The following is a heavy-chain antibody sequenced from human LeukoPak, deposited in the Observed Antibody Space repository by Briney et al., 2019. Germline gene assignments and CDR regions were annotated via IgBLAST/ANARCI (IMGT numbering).Heavy chain of an antibody. Sequence: GGSLRLSCAASGFTFSSYAMNWVRQAPGQGLEWVSAISGSGGSTYYADSVKGRFAISRDNSKNTLHLQMNSLRAEDTAVYYCASPGGVPTPDPWGQGTLVTVSS. J-gene: IGHJ5*02. V-gene: IGHV3-23*01. CDR2: ISGSGGST. CDR3: ASPGGVPTPDP. D-gene: IGHD3-16*01. CDR1: GFTFSSYA.